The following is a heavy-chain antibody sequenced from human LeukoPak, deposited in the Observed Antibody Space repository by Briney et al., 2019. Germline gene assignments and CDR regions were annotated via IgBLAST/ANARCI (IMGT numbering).Heavy chain of an antibody. V-gene: IGHV3-20*04. D-gene: IGHD2-8*01. CDR1: GFTFDDYG. CDR3: ARGGCTNGVCSGFDI. J-gene: IGHJ3*02. CDR2: ISWNGGST. Sequence: GGPLRLSCAAFGFTFDDYGMSWVGKAPGKGLQWVCSISWNGGSTDFGDSVKGRFTISRDNAKNSLYLQMRSLRVDDSAVYYCARGGCTNGVCSGFDIWGRGTMVTVSS.